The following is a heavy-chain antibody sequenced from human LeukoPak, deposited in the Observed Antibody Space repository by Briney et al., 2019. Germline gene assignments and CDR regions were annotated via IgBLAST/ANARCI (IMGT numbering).Heavy chain of an antibody. D-gene: IGHD3-22*01. V-gene: IGHV1-69*04. CDR1: GGTFSSYA. CDR2: IIPIFGIA. Sequence: SVKVSCKASGGTFSSYAISWVRQAPGQGLGWMGRIIPIFGIANYAQKFQGRVTITADKSTSTAYMELSSLRSEDTAVYYCARVYYDSSGYPDWGQGTLVTVSS. J-gene: IGHJ4*02. CDR3: ARVYYDSSGYPD.